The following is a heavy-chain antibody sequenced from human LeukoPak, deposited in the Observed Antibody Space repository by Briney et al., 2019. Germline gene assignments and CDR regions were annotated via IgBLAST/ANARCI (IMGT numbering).Heavy chain of an antibody. V-gene: IGHV3-9*01. CDR1: GFTFDDYA. J-gene: IGHJ5*02. D-gene: IGHD6-19*01. CDR2: IYWNSGSI. Sequence: PGGSLRLSCAGPGFTFDDYAMHWVRQAPGKGLEWGSGIYWNSGSIRYAASVKGRFTISRDNAKNSLYLQMNSLRTEDTAFYYCAKDLYSSGWYWFDPWGQGTLVTVSS. CDR3: AKDLYSSGWYWFDP.